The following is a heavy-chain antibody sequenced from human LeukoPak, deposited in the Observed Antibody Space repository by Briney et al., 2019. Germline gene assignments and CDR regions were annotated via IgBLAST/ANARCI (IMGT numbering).Heavy chain of an antibody. J-gene: IGHJ4*02. CDR2: IKQDGSEK. Sequence: GGSLRLSCAASGFNFRSYAMSWVRQAPGKGLQWVANIKQDGSEKYYVDSVKGRFTISRDNAKKSLYLQMNSLRAEDTAVYYCARDDNWNYEDYWGQGTLVTVSS. V-gene: IGHV3-7*01. CDR3: ARDDNWNYEDY. CDR1: GFNFRSYA. D-gene: IGHD1-7*01.